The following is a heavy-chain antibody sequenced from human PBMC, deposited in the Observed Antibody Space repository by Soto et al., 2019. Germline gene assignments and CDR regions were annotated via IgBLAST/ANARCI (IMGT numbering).Heavy chain of an antibody. CDR3: ARGHDSSGNWFDP. V-gene: IGHV3-74*01. D-gene: IGHD3-22*01. CDR1: GFAFSSYW. Sequence: RLSCAASGFAFSSYWMHWVRQAPGKGLVWVSHINSDGSIKIYADFVKGRFTISRDNAKNTLYLQMNSLRAEDTAVYFCARGHDSSGNWFDPWGQGTLVTVSS. J-gene: IGHJ5*02. CDR2: INSDGSIK.